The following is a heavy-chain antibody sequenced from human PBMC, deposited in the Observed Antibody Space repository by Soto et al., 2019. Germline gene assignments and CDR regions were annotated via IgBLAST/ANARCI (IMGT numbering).Heavy chain of an antibody. CDR2: ISWNSGSI. V-gene: IGHV3-9*01. Sequence: TGGSLRLSCAASGFTFDDYAMHWVRQAPGKGLEWVSGISWNSGSIGYADSVKGRFTISRDNAKNSLYLQMNSLRAEDTALYYCTRSYYYYYYMDVWGKGTTVTVSS. CDR3: TRSYYYYYYMDV. J-gene: IGHJ6*03. CDR1: GFTFDDYA.